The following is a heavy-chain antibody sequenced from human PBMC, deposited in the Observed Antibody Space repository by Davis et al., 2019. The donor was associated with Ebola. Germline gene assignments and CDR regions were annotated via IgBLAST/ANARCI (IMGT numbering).Heavy chain of an antibody. CDR3: ARTLGGDDYGDRYYGMDV. CDR2: ISSSSSYI. V-gene: IGHV3-21*01. CDR1: GFTFSSYA. Sequence: GESLKISCAASGFTFSSYAMNWVRQAPGKGLEWVSSISSSSSYIYYADSVKGRFTISRDNAKNSLYLQMNSLRAEDTAVYYCARTLGGDDYGDRYYGMDVWGQGTTVTVSS. J-gene: IGHJ6*02. D-gene: IGHD4-17*01.